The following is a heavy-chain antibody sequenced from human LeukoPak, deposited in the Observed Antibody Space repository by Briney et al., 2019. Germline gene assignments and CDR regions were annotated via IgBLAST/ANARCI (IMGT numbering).Heavy chain of an antibody. V-gene: IGHV4-34*01. J-gene: IGHJ4*02. CDR1: GGSFSGYY. D-gene: IGHD3-10*01. Sequence: SETLSLTCAVYGGSFSGYYWSWIRQPPGKGLEWIGEINHSGSTNYNPSLKSRVTISVDTYKNQFSLKLSSVTAADTAVYYCARHGSGHDYWGQGTVVTVSS. CDR3: ARHGSGHDY. CDR2: INHSGST.